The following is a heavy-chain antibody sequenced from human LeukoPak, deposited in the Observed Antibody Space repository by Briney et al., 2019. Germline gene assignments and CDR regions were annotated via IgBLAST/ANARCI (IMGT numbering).Heavy chain of an antibody. CDR1: GYSISSGYY. CDR2: IYHSGST. D-gene: IGHD3-10*01. Sequence: PSETLSLTCTVSGYSISSGYYWGWIRQPPGKGLEWIGSIYHSGSTYYNPSLKSRVTISVDTSKNQFSLKLSSVTAADTAVYYCARDPDGSANFDYWGQGTLVTVSS. CDR3: ARDPDGSANFDY. V-gene: IGHV4-38-2*02. J-gene: IGHJ4*02.